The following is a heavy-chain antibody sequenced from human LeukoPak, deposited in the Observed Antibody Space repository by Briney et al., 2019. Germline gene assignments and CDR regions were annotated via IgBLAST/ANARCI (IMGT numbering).Heavy chain of an antibody. CDR1: GESFSGYY. CDR2: INHSGST. J-gene: IGHJ4*02. V-gene: IGHV4-34*01. CDR3: ARGYDILTGYYT. Sequence: SETLSLTCAVYGESFSGYYWSWIRQPPGKGLEWIGEINHSGSTNYNPSLKSRVTISVDTSKNQFSLKLSSVTAADTAVYYCARGYDILTGYYTWGQGTLVTVSS. D-gene: IGHD3-9*01.